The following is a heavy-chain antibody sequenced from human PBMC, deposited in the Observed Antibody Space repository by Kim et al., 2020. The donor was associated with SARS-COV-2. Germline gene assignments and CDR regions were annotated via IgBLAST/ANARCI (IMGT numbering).Heavy chain of an antibody. Sequence: LKSRVTIYVDTSKNQFSRKLSSVTAADTAVYYCARGITVFGVVTNGMDVWGQGTTVTVSS. V-gene: IGHV4-31*02. CDR3: ARGITVFGVVTNGMDV. D-gene: IGHD3-3*01. J-gene: IGHJ6*02.